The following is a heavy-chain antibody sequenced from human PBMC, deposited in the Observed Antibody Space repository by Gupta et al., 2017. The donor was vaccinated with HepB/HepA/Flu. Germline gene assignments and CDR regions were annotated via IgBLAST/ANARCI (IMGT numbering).Heavy chain of an antibody. CDR2: ISGSGANT. D-gene: IGHD6-19*01. J-gene: IGHJ4*02. CDR1: GFTFSDYA. CDR3: TKEQGWLSVN. V-gene: IGHV3-23*01. Sequence: EVYLLESGGGLVQPGGSLRLSCAASGFTFSDYAMSWVRQAPGKGLEWVSGISGSGANTYYVDYVKGRFTISRDNSRNTLYLQMNSLRAEDTAIYYCTKEQGWLSVNWGQGVLVTVSS.